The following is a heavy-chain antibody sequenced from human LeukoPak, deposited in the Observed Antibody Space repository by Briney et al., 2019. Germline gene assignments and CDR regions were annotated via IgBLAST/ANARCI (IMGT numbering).Heavy chain of an antibody. CDR1: GFTFSNTW. CDR3: LGSVEYYYASGSPDY. J-gene: IGHJ4*02. V-gene: IGHV3-15*01. CDR2: IKSKTDGETT. Sequence: GGSLRHSCAASGFTFSNTWMNWVRQGPGKGLEWVGRIKSKTDGETTDYAAPVKGKFTISRDDSKNTVYLQMNSLKTEDTAMYYCLGSVEYYYASGSPDYWGQGTLVTVSS. D-gene: IGHD3-10*01.